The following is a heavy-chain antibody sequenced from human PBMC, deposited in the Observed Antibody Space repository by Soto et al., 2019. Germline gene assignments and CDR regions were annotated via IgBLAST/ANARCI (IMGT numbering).Heavy chain of an antibody. V-gene: IGHV4-34*01. CDR1: GGFVSSGSYY. J-gene: IGHJ3*02. Sequence: QVQLQQWGAGLLKPSETLSLTCAVYGGFVSSGSYYWSWIRQPPGKGLEWIGEMSHSGGTHFNPFLKSRVTRSVDTYKNQFSLKMSSVTAADTALYYCARVERGTATTVVDAFDIWGPGTMVTVSS. CDR2: MSHSGGT. CDR3: ARVERGTATTVVDAFDI. D-gene: IGHD1-1*01.